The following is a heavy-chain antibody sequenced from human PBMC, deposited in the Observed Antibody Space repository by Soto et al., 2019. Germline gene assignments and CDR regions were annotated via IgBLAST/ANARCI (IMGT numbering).Heavy chain of an antibody. CDR1: GGSISSYY. Sequence: SETLSLTCTVSGGSISSYYWSWIRQPPGKGLEWIGYIYYSGSTNYNPSLKSRVTISVDTSKNQFSLKLSSVTAADTAVYYCARGYAEYFQHWGPGTLVTVSS. J-gene: IGHJ1*01. V-gene: IGHV4-59*01. CDR2: IYYSGST. D-gene: IGHD1-1*01. CDR3: ARGYAEYFQH.